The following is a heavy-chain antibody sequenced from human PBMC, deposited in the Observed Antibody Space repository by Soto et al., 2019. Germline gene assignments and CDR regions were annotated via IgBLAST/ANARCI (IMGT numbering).Heavy chain of an antibody. V-gene: IGHV4-34*01. CDR3: GRISSHGDYAY. Sequence: PSETLSLTCAVSGGSFSGYIWTWIRQTPGKGLQWIGQINHSGSSIYNPSLKNRVTISTMSNNKFSLELSSVTAADTAVYYCGRISSHGDYAYWGQGTLVTVSS. D-gene: IGHD4-17*01. CDR1: GGSFSGYI. CDR2: INHSGSS. J-gene: IGHJ4*02.